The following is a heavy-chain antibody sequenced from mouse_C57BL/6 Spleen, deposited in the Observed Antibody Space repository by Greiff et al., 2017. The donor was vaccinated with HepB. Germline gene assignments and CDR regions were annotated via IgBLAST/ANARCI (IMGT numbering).Heavy chain of an antibody. CDR1: GYAFSSSW. CDR3: ARSITTVVATNFDD. D-gene: IGHD1-1*01. Sequence: QVQLQQSGPELVKPGASVKISCKASGYAFSSSWMNWVKQRPGKGLEWIGRIYPGDGDTNYNGKFKGKATLTADKSSSTAYMQLSSLTSEDSAVYFCARSITTVVATNFDDWGQGTTLTVSS. CDR2: IYPGDGDT. J-gene: IGHJ2*01. V-gene: IGHV1-82*01.